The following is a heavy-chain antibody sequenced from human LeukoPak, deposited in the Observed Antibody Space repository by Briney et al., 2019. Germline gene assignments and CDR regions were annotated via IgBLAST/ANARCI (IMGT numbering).Heavy chain of an antibody. CDR3: ASFEYKYSF. CDR2: MNQDESQK. Sequence: GGSLRLSCEASGVTFSDFWMTWVRQAPGKGLEWVATMNQDESQKYYVDSVKGRFTISRDNAKNALFLQMNSLRGEDTAIYYCASFEYKYSFGGQGTLVTVSS. J-gene: IGHJ4*02. CDR1: GVTFSDFW. D-gene: IGHD2/OR15-2a*01. V-gene: IGHV3-7*01.